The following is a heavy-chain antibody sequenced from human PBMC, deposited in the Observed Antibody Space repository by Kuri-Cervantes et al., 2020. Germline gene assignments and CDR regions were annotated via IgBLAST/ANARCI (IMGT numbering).Heavy chain of an antibody. CDR2: IKQDGSEK. J-gene: IGHJ4*02. CDR3: VRDRIYYDSSGYYENDY. V-gene: IGHV3-7*01. Sequence: GGSLRLSCTASGFTFDDYAMHWVRQAPGKGLEWVANIKQDGSEKYYVDSVKGRFTISRDNAKNSLYLQMNSLRAEDTAVYYCVRDRIYYDSSGYYENDYWGQGTLVTVSS. D-gene: IGHD3-22*01. CDR1: GFTFDDYA.